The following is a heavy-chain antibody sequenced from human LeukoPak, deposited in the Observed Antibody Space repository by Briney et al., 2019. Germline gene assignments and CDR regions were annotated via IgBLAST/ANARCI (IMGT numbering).Heavy chain of an antibody. V-gene: IGHV4-61*02. Sequence: PSETPSLTCTVSGGSISSGSYYWSWIRLPAGKGLEWIGRIYTSGTTNYNPSLTSRVSISVDTSNNLFSLTLSSVTAADTAVYYCARDRAGPPNTIFGVAYTRGYYYYMDVWGKGTTVTVSS. J-gene: IGHJ6*03. D-gene: IGHD3-3*01. CDR3: ARDRAGPPNTIFGVAYTRGYYYYMDV. CDR2: IYTSGTT. CDR1: GGSISSGSYY.